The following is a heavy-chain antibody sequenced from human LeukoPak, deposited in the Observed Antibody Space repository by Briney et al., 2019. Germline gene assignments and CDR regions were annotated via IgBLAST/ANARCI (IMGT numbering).Heavy chain of an antibody. CDR3: ASPGYCSGGSCQGYYFDY. V-gene: IGHV1-8*01. Sequence: PRASVKVSCKASGYTFTSYDINWVRQATGQGLEWMGWMNPNSGNTGYAQKFQGRVTMTRNTSISTAYMELSSLRSEDTAVYYCASPGYCSGGSCQGYYFDYWGQGTLVTVSS. D-gene: IGHD2-15*01. CDR2: MNPNSGNT. CDR1: GYTFTSYD. J-gene: IGHJ4*02.